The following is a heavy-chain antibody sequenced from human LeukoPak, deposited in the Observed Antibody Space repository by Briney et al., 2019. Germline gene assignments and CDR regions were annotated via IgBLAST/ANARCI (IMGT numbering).Heavy chain of an antibody. D-gene: IGHD1-26*01. V-gene: IGHV4-39*07. CDR3: AEFPIVGATVSLY. J-gene: IGHJ4*02. CDR1: GGSISSSSYY. Sequence: SETLSLTCTVSGGSISSSSYYWGWIRQPPGKGLEWIGNIYYSGSTYYNPSLQSRVTISVDTSKNQFSLKLSSVTAADTAVYYCAEFPIVGATVSLYWGQGTLVTVSS. CDR2: IYYSGST.